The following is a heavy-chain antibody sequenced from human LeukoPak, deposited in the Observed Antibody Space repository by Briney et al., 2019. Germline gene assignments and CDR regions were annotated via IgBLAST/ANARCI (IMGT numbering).Heavy chain of an antibody. J-gene: IGHJ3*02. CDR1: GYSFTSYW. CDR2: IYPGDSDT. V-gene: IGHV5-51*01. CDR3: ASTVTTKATFGDAFDI. Sequence: GESLKISCKGSGYSFTSYWIGWVRQLPGKGLEWMGIIYPGDSDTRYSPSFQGQVTISADKSISTAYLQWSSLKASDTAMYYCASTVTTKATFGDAFDIWGQGTMVTVSS. D-gene: IGHD4-17*01.